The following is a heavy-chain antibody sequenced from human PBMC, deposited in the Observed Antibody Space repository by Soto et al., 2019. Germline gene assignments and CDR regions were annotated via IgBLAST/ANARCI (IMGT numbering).Heavy chain of an antibody. CDR2: VYHNGHS. J-gene: IGHJ4*02. Sequence: SATLSLTCSVSFDSFSSYYWNCIRQTPGKGLEWIGYVYHNGHSNQNPSLKSRATIPIDTSRNQFSLRLYSVTAADTAFYYCARGQSNNGYNFFDYWGQGALVTV. D-gene: IGHD5-12*01. V-gene: IGHV4-59*01. CDR3: ARGQSNNGYNFFDY. CDR1: FDSFSSYY.